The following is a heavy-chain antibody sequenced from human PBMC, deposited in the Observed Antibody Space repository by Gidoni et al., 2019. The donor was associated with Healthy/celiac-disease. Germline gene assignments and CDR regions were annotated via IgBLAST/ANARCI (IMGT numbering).Heavy chain of an antibody. CDR2: INHTGST. Sequence: QVHLQQWGAGLLKPSETLSLTCAVYGGSFSGYYWSWIRQPPGKGLEWIGEINHTGSTNSTPSLKSRVTNYNPSLKSRVTISVNMSKNQFSLRLSSVTAADTAVYYCARGNGGDSYYDGSASILFDYWGHGTLVTVSS. CDR3: ARGNGGDSYYDGSASILFDY. D-gene: IGHD3-22*01. V-gene: IGHV4-34*01. CDR1: GGSFSGYY. J-gene: IGHJ4*01.